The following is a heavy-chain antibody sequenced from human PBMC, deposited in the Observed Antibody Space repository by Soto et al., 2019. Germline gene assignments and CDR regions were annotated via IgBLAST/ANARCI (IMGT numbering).Heavy chain of an antibody. CDR3: ASRSYCSSTSCYIYYYMDV. CDR2: IYHSGST. V-gene: IGHV4-4*02. CDR1: SGSISSSNW. D-gene: IGHD2-2*02. J-gene: IGHJ6*03. Sequence: QVQLQESGPGLVKPSGTLSLTCAVSSGSISSSNWWSWVRQPPGKGLEWIGEIYHSGSTNYNPSLKRRVTISVDKSKNQFSLKLSSVTAADTAVYYCASRSYCSSTSCYIYYYMDVWGKGTTVTVSS.